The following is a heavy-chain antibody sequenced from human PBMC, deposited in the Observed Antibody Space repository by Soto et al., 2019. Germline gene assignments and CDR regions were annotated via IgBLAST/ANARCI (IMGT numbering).Heavy chain of an antibody. CDR2: IIPIFGTA. CDR3: ARSARPGASTPFDY. J-gene: IGHJ4*02. Sequence: SVKVSCKASGGTFSSYAISWVRQAPGQGLEWMGGIIPIFGTANYAQKFQGRVTITADESTSTAYMELSSLRSEDTAVYYCARSARPGASTPFDYWGQGTLVTVSS. CDR1: GGTFSSYA. V-gene: IGHV1-69*13. D-gene: IGHD1-26*01.